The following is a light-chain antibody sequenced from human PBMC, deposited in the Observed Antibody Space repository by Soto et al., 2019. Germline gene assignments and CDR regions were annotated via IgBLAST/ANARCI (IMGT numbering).Light chain of an antibody. CDR3: QQYNSYPWT. V-gene: IGKV1-5*02. Sequence: DIQMTQSPSTLSASVGDRVTIICRASQSISSWLAWYHQKPGKAPNLLIYDASNLESGVPSRFSGRGSGTEFTLTISSLQPDDFATYYCQQYNSYPWTFGQGTKVEI. CDR2: DAS. J-gene: IGKJ1*01. CDR1: QSISSW.